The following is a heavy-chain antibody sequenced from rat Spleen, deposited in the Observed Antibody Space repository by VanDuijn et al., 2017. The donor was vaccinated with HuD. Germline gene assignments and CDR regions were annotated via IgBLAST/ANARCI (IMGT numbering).Heavy chain of an antibody. CDR2: ISYEGSGT. Sequence: EVQLVESGGGLVQPGRSMKLSCAASGFTFSDYYMAWVRQAPKKGLEWVASISYEGSGTYYGESVKGRFTISRDNAKSTLYLQMNSLRSEDTATYYCARNYGGYSVAFDYWGQGVMVTVSS. V-gene: IGHV5-22*01. D-gene: IGHD1-11*01. CDR3: ARNYGGYSVAFDY. J-gene: IGHJ2*01. CDR1: GFTFSDYY.